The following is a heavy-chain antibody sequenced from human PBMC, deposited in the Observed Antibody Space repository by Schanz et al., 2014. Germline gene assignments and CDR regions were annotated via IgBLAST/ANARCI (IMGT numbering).Heavy chain of an antibody. CDR2: INHSGVT. V-gene: IGHV4-34*01. Sequence: QVQLQQWGAGLLKPSETLSLTCGVYGGSISGYYWSWIRQPPGKGLEWIGEINHSGVTNYNPFLESRPPRLVDMSKPPVYLKMTSVPAADPAVYYCARGKGPRGWFDPGGQGTLVTVSS. CDR1: GGSISGYY. D-gene: IGHD3-10*01. CDR3: ARGKGPRGWFDP. J-gene: IGHJ5*02.